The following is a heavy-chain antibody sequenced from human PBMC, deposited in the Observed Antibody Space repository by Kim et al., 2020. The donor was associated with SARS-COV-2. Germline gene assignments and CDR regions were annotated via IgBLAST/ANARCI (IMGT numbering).Heavy chain of an antibody. CDR2: GNT. V-gene: IGHV1-8*01. CDR3: ARGAAVGDY. J-gene: IGHJ4*02. Sequence: GNTGYEQKFQGRVTMTRNTSISTAYMELSSLRSEDTAVYYCARGAAVGDYWGQGTLVTVSS. D-gene: IGHD1-26*01.